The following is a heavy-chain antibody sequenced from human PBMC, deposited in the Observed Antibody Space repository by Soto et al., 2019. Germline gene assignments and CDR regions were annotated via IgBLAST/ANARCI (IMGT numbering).Heavy chain of an antibody. Sequence: GGSLRLSCAASGFTFSSYWMSWVRQAPGKGLEWVANIKQDGSEKYYVDSVKGRFTISRDNAKNSLYLQMNSLRAEDTAVYYCARDRDIVVVPAGQNVGNWFDPWGQGTLVTVSS. CDR1: GFTFSSYW. CDR2: IKQDGSEK. D-gene: IGHD2-2*01. J-gene: IGHJ5*02. CDR3: ARDRDIVVVPAGQNVGNWFDP. V-gene: IGHV3-7*01.